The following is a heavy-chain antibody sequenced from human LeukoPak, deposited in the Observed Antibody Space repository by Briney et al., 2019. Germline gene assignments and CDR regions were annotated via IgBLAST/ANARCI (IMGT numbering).Heavy chain of an antibody. Sequence: GGSLRLSCAASGFTFNSYGMSWVRQAPGKGLEWVSAISGSGGSTYYADSVKGRFTISRDNSKNTLYLQMNSLRAEDTAVYYCAKEMNYYDSSGYAYWGQGTLVTVSS. J-gene: IGHJ4*02. D-gene: IGHD3-22*01. CDR3: AKEMNYYDSSGYAY. V-gene: IGHV3-23*01. CDR1: GFTFNSYG. CDR2: ISGSGGST.